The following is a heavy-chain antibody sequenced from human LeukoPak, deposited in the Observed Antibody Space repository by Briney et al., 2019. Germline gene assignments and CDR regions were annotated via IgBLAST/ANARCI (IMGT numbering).Heavy chain of an antibody. CDR1: GGSISSYY. D-gene: IGHD6-19*01. CDR2: IYYSGST. CDR3: ARDRGSSLAPFDY. V-gene: IGHV4-59*01. Sequence: SETLSLTCTVSGGSISSYYWSWIRQPPGKGLEWLGYIYYSGSTNYNPSLKSRVTISVDTSKNQFSLKLSSVTAADTAVYYCARDRGSSLAPFDYWGQGTLVTVSS. J-gene: IGHJ4*02.